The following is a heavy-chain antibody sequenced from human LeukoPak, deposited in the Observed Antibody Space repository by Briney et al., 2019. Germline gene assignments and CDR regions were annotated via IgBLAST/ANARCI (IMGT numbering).Heavy chain of an antibody. CDR2: IYSGGST. D-gene: IGHD4-17*01. V-gene: IGHV3-66*01. J-gene: IGHJ4*02. CDR1: GFTVSSNY. Sequence: GGSLRLSCAASGFTVSSNYMSWVRQAPGKGLEWVSVIYSGGSTYYADSVKGRFTISRDNSKNTLYLQMNSLRAEDTAVYYCAKDLWTTVTIPFDYWGQGTLVTVSS. CDR3: AKDLWTTVTIPFDY.